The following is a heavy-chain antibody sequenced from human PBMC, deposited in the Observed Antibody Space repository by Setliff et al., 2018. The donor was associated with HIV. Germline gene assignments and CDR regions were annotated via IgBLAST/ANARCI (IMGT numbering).Heavy chain of an antibody. V-gene: IGHV4-4*02. Sequence: GSLRLSCAASGFTFSSYNMNWVRQPPGTGLEWIGEVYPTGMPNYNPSPKSRAIMSADTSKNQFSLKLSSVPAADTAVYYCARDCSGGTCHSGGGYDTFDFWGQGTMVTVSS. D-gene: IGHD2-15*01. CDR2: VYPTGMP. J-gene: IGHJ3*01. CDR3: ARDCSGGTCHSGGGYDTFDF. CDR1: GFTFSSYNM.